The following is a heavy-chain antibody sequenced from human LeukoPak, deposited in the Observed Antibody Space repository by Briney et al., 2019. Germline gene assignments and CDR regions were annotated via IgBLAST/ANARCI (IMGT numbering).Heavy chain of an antibody. J-gene: IGHJ6*03. CDR1: GFTFSSYA. CDR2: ISGSGGST. V-gene: IGHV3-23*01. Sequence: PGGSLRLSCAASGFTFSSYAMSWVRQAPGKGLEWVSAISGSGGSTYYADSVKGRFTISRDNSKNTLYLQMNSLRAEDTAVYYCAKRVEETTITYYCYYMDVWGKGTTVTVSS. CDR3: AKRVEETTITYYCYYMDV. D-gene: IGHD5-24*01.